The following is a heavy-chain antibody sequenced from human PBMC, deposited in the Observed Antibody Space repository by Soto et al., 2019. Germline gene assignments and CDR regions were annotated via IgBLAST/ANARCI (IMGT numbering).Heavy chain of an antibody. CDR2: IIPILGIA. CDR1: GGTFSSYT. V-gene: IGHV1-69*02. D-gene: IGHD3-16*02. Sequence: SVKVSCKASGGTFSSYTISWVRQAPGQGLEWMGRIIPILGIANYAQKFQGRVTITADKSTSTAYMELSSLRSEDTAVYYCASSLSPVPFDPWGQGTLVTVSS. CDR3: ASSLSPVPFDP. J-gene: IGHJ5*02.